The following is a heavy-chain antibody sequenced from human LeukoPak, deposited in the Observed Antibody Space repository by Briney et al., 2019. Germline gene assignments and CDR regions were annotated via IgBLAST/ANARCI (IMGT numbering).Heavy chain of an antibody. CDR1: GFTFSSYG. D-gene: IGHD5-24*01. CDR2: ISGSGGST. J-gene: IGHJ3*02. V-gene: IGHV3-23*01. Sequence: GRSLRLSCAASGFTFSSYGMHWVRQAPGKGLEWVSAISGSGGSTYYADSVKGRFTISRDNSKNTLYLQMNSLRAEDTAVYYCAEALFTGMARDAFDIWGQGTMVTVSS. CDR3: AEALFTGMARDAFDI.